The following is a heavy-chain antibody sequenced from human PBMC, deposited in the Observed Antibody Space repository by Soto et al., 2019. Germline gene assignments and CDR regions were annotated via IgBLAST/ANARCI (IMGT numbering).Heavy chain of an antibody. CDR1: GLSVSGDY. CDR3: VRDYGEYGLVFDI. Sequence: EVQLVQSGGDLVQPGGSLRLSCAASGLSVSGDYMTWVRQAPGKGLAWVSMTYSGGPTDYADSGKGRFTISVDKSKNTLHLQLHRLRVDDTAVYYCVRDYGEYGLVFDIWGQGTMVSVPS. J-gene: IGHJ3*02. D-gene: IGHD4-17*01. V-gene: IGHV3-53*01. CDR2: TYSGGPT.